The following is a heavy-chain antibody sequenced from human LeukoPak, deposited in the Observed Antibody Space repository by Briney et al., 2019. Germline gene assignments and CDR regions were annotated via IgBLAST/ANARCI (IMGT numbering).Heavy chain of an antibody. D-gene: IGHD6-13*01. CDR1: GDRVSSNSAA. CDR3: ARGDSSSWTFWAFDI. Sequence: PSQTLSLTCAISGDRVSSNSAAWDWIRHSPSSGLEWLARTYYRSKWYNDDAVSVKSRITINPDTSKNQFSLQLNSVTPEDTAVYYCARGDSSSWTFWAFDIWGQGTMVTVSS. V-gene: IGHV6-1*01. J-gene: IGHJ3*02. CDR2: TYYRSKWYN.